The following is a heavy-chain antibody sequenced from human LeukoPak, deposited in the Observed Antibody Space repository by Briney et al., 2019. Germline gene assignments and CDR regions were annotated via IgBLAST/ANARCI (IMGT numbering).Heavy chain of an antibody. CDR2: ISGSGGST. CDR3: AKRPAAAGIVSWFDP. Sequence: QPGGSLRLSCAASGFTFSSYTMNWVRQAPGKGLEWVSAISGSGGSTYYADSVKGRFTISRDNSKNTLYLQMNSLRAEDTAVYYCAKRPAAAGIVSWFDPWGQGTLVTVSS. V-gene: IGHV3-23*01. CDR1: GFTFSSYT. D-gene: IGHD6-13*01. J-gene: IGHJ5*02.